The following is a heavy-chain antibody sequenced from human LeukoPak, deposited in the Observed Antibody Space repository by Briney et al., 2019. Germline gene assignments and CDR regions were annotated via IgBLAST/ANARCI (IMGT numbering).Heavy chain of an antibody. J-gene: IGHJ6*02. CDR1: GFTFSSYA. CDR2: LSGSGDST. D-gene: IGHD3-10*01. V-gene: IGHV3-23*01. CDR3: ARDRRRVGYYGSGSYYYGMDV. Sequence: GGSLRLSCAASGFTFSSYAMSWVRQAPGKGLEWVSALSGSGDSTYYADSVKGRFTISRDNSENTLYLQMNGLRAEDTAVYYCARDRRRVGYYGSGSYYYGMDVWGQGTTVTVSS.